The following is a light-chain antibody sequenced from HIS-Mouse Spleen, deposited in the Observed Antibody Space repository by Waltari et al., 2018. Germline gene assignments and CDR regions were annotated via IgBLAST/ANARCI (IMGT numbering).Light chain of an antibody. CDR1: SSDVGGYNY. Sequence: QSALTQPPSASGSPGQSVTISCTGTSSDVGGYNYVSWYQQHPGKAPKLVIYEVSTRPSGFPDRFSGSKSGNTASLTVSGLQAEDEADYYCSSYAGSNNYVFGTGTKVTVL. J-gene: IGLJ1*01. CDR3: SSYAGSNNYV. V-gene: IGLV2-8*01. CDR2: EVS.